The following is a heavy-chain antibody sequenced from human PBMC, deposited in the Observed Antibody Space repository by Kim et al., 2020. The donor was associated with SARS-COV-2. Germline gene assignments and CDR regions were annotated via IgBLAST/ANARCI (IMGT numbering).Heavy chain of an antibody. D-gene: IGHD1-26*01. V-gene: IGHV3-23*01. J-gene: IGHJ4*01. CDR2: VIGSGDSS. CDR3: SRSEREKPGWVEPFDY. Sequence: GGSLRLSCVASGFTFKSRALSWVRQAPGKGLEWVASVIGSGDSSYYADSVRGRFTISRDNARDTLYLQMNSLRADDTALYYCSRSEREKPGWVEPFDYWG. CDR1: GFTFKSRA.